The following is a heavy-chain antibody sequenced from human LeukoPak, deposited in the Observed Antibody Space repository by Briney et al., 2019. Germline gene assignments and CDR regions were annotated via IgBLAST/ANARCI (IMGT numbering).Heavy chain of an antibody. CDR3: AKEGGCSSTSCHSPNDY. CDR2: ISGSGGST. Sequence: GGSLRLSCAASGFTFSSYAMSWVRQAPGKGLEWVSAISGSGGSTYYADSVNGRFTISRDNSKNPLYLQMNSLRAEDTAVYYCAKEGGCSSTSCHSPNDYWGQGTLVTVSS. J-gene: IGHJ4*02. V-gene: IGHV3-23*01. D-gene: IGHD2-2*01. CDR1: GFTFSSYA.